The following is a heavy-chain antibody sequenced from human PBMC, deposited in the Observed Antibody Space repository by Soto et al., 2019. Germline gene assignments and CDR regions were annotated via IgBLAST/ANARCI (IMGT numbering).Heavy chain of an antibody. CDR1: GVSLSGSDWC. Sequence: SETLSLTCSVSGVSLSGSDWCRCVRQPPGKGLEWIGYIYYSGSTYYTPSLKSRVTISVDTSKNQFSLKLSSVTAADTAVYYCARGLVGGYTDYWGQGTLVTVSS. D-gene: IGHD3-16*02. J-gene: IGHJ4*02. CDR2: IYYSGST. CDR3: ARGLVGGYTDY. V-gene: IGHV4-30-4*08.